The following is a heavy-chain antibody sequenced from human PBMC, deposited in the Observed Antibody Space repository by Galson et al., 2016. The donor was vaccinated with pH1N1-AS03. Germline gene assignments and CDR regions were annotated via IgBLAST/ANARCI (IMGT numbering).Heavy chain of an antibody. CDR1: GDSMRIYK. D-gene: IGHD6-13*01. CDR2: IYYTGST. CDR3: ARALRIEAASLYYFEY. J-gene: IGHJ4*02. V-gene: IGHV4-59*01. Sequence: LSLTCTVSGDSMRIYKWNWIRQPPGKGPEWIGNIYYTGSTNYNPSLRSRVSISVDTSKNQFSLNMTSVTAADTAVYYCARALRIEAASLYYFEYWGQGTMVAVSS.